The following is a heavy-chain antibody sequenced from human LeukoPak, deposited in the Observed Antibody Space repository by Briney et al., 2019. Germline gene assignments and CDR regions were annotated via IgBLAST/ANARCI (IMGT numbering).Heavy chain of an antibody. CDR3: ARLRGIVATMGGIFDY. V-gene: IGHV4-39*01. D-gene: IGHD5-12*01. Sequence: KPSETLSLTCTVSGGSISSSSYYWGWIRQPPGKGLEWIGSIYYSGSTYYNPSLKSRVTISVDTSKNQFSLKLSSVTAADTAVYYCARLRGIVATMGGIFDYWGQGTLVTVSS. J-gene: IGHJ4*02. CDR1: GGSISSSSYY. CDR2: IYYSGST.